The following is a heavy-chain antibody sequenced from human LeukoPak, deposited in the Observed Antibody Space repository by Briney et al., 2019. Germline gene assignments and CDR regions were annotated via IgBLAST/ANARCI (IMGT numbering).Heavy chain of an antibody. CDR3: ATVSHRVRDFDY. J-gene: IGHJ4*02. CDR1: GFTFSSYG. Sequence: PGGSLRLSCAASGFTFSSYGMHWVRQAPGKGLEWVSYISSSSTIYYADSVKGRFTISRDNAKNSLYLQMNSLRDEDTAVYYCATVSHRVRDFDYWGQGTLVTVSS. D-gene: IGHD3-10*01. CDR2: ISSSSTI. V-gene: IGHV3-48*02.